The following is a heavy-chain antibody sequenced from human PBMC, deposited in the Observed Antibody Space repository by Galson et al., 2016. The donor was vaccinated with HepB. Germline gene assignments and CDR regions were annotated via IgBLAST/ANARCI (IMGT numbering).Heavy chain of an antibody. D-gene: IGHD3-9*01. J-gene: IGHJ6*04. Sequence: SLRLSCAVSGFAFDDYAMHWVRHAPGKGLEWVSGVSWNSDEVDYADSVRGRFTISRDNAKKSLYLQMSTLRPEDTALYYCAKDISSNIAPTYSDYHGMDVWGKGTTVTVSS. CDR3: AKDISSNIAPTYSDYHGMDV. V-gene: IGHV3-9*01. CDR2: VSWNSDEV. CDR1: GFAFDDYA.